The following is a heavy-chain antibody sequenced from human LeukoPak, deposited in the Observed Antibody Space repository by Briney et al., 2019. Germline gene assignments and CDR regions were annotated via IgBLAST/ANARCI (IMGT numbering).Heavy chain of an antibody. D-gene: IGHD3-10*01. CDR3: ARGEASLLWFGELFGWFDP. CDR2: IYHSGST. V-gene: IGHV4-38-2*02. CDR1: GYAISSGYY. Sequence: PSETLSLTCTVSGYAISSGYYWGWIRQPPGKGLEWIGSIYHSGSTYYNPSLKSRVTISVDTSKNQFSLKLSSVTAADTAVYYCARGEASLLWFGELFGWFDPWGQGTLVTVSS. J-gene: IGHJ5*02.